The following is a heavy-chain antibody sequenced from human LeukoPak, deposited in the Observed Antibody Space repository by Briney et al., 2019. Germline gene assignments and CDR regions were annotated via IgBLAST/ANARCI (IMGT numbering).Heavy chain of an antibody. D-gene: IGHD1-26*01. V-gene: IGHV4-61*02. J-gene: IGHJ4*02. CDR2: VYIAGST. CDR1: GGSISSGSYY. Sequence: SGTLSLTCTVSGGSISSGSYYWSWIRQPAGKGLEWIGRVYIAGSTKYNPSLKSRVTISVDTSKNQFSLKLSSVTAADTAVYYCARGGVGAISYWGQGTLVTISS. CDR3: ARGGVGAISY.